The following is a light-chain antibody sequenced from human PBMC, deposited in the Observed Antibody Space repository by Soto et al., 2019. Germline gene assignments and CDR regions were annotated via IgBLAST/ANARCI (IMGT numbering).Light chain of an antibody. J-gene: IGKJ2*01. Sequence: DIVMAQTPISLSVTPGPPASISCKSSQSLLRSGGRSYLFWYLQKPGQPPQLLIYEASNRFSGVPDRFSGRESETDFTLKISRVEAGDVGVYYCMQSIQLPHTFGQGTNLEIK. CDR2: EAS. CDR1: QSLLRSGGRSY. CDR3: MQSIQLPHT. V-gene: IGKV2D-29*01.